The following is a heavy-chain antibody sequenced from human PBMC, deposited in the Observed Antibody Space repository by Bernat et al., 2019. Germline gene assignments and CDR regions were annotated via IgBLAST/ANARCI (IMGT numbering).Heavy chain of an antibody. CDR1: GGSISSSSYY. CDR3: ARHVHATSWYFGWFDP. D-gene: IGHD6-13*01. J-gene: IGHJ5*02. V-gene: IGHV4-39*01. CDR2: IFYSGGT. Sequence: QLQLQDSGPGLVKPSETLSLTCTVSGGSISSSSYYWGWIRQPPGKGLVWIGSIFYSGGTYYNPSLKSRVTISGDTSKNQFSLKLSSVTAADTAVYYCARHVHATSWYFGWFDPWGQGTLVTVSS.